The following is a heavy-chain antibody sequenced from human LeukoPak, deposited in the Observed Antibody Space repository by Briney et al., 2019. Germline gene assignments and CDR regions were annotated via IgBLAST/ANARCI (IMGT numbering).Heavy chain of an antibody. CDR1: GFTFSSYG. CDR2: ISYDGSNK. J-gene: IGHJ3*02. V-gene: IGHV3-30*03. D-gene: IGHD1-26*01. CDR3: ARVGAEDAFDI. Sequence: GGSLRLSCAASGFTFSSYGMHWVRQAPGKGLEWVAVISYDGSNKYYADSVKGRFTISRDNSKNTLYLQMNSLRAEDTAVYYCARVGAEDAFDIWGQGTMVTVSS.